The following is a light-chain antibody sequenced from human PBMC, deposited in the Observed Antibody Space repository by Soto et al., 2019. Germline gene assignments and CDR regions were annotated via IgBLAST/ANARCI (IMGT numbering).Light chain of an antibody. CDR1: QSVNSY. CDR2: EAS. CDR3: QQRKNWPPLT. V-gene: IGKV3-11*01. J-gene: IGKJ4*01. Sequence: EIVLTQSPATLSLSPGERATLSCRASQSVNSYLAWYQQKPGQAPRLLIYEASNRATGIPARFSCSGSGTDFTLTISSLEPEDFAVYYCQQRKNWPPLTFGGGTKVEIK.